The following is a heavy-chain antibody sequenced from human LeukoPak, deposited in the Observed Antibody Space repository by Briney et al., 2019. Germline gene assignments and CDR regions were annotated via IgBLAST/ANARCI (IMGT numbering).Heavy chain of an antibody. CDR1: GDSVSSNSAA. V-gene: IGHV6-1*01. Sequence: SQTLSLTCALSGDSVSSNSAAWNWIRQSPSSGLEWLGRTYYRSKWYYDYAVSVKSRVTVNPDTSKNQFSLHLNSVTPEDTAVYYCARDFTVIPLVAAFDIWGQGTMVTVSS. J-gene: IGHJ3*02. D-gene: IGHD3-22*01. CDR2: TYYRSKWYY. CDR3: ARDFTVIPLVAAFDI.